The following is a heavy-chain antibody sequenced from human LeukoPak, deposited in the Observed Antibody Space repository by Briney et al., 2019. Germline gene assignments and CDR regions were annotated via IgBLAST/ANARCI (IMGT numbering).Heavy chain of an antibody. Sequence: SETLSLTCTVSGGSISSYYWSWIRQPPEKGQEWIGYIYYSGSTNYNPSLKSRVTISVDTSKNQFSLKLGSVTADDTAVYYCARVGTVTTRRYYYYMHVWGKGTTVTVSS. CDR2: IYYSGST. V-gene: IGHV4-59*01. D-gene: IGHD4-17*01. CDR3: ARVGTVTTRRYYYYMHV. J-gene: IGHJ6*03. CDR1: GGSISSYY.